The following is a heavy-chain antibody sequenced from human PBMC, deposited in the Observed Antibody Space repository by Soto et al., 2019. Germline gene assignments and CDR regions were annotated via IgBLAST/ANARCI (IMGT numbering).Heavy chain of an antibody. Sequence: ASVKGSCTASGYTFTGYYMPWVRQAPGQGLEWMGWINPNSGGTNDAQKFQGRVTMTRDTSISTADMELSRLRSDETAVYYCARSLFTMVRGSSSPRYGMDVWGQGTTVTVSS. CDR1: GYTFTGYY. CDR3: ARSLFTMVRGSSSPRYGMDV. V-gene: IGHV1-2*02. CDR2: INPNSGGT. D-gene: IGHD3-10*01. J-gene: IGHJ6*02.